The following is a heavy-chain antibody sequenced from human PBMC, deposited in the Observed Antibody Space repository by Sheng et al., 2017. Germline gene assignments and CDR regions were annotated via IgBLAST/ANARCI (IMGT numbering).Heavy chain of an antibody. CDR3: TSDRAPWLVNPENFHH. D-gene: IGHD6-19*01. CDR2: VRHDGRDK. J-gene: IGHJ1*01. V-gene: IGHV3-30*02. Sequence: ESGGGVVQPGGSLRLSCEASGFAFSRYAMHWVRQAPGKGLEWVAFVRHDGRDKYSADSVKGRFTISRDNSKNTVYLQMNNLRPEDTALYYCTSDRAPWLVNPENFHHWGQGTLVAVS. CDR1: GFAFSRYA.